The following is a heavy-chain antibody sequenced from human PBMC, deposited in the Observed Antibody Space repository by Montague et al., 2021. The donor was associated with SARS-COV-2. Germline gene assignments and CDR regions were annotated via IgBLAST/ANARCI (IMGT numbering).Heavy chain of an antibody. CDR1: GDSISNYS. CDR2: IYYSGST. CDR3: ARHLRVTTVTSHMYHYAMDV. D-gene: IGHD4-11*01. J-gene: IGHJ6*02. Sequence: SETLSLTCSVSGDSISNYSWSWIRQSPGKGLEWIGYIYYSGSTNYNPSLTSRVTIPVDTSKTQVSLKLTSVTAADTAVYYCARHLRVTTVTSHMYHYAMDVWGQGTTVTVSS. V-gene: IGHV4-59*08.